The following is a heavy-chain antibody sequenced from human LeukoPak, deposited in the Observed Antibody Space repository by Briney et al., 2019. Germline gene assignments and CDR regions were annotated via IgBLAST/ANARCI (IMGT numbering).Heavy chain of an antibody. CDR3: ASSGWLYCYFDL. Sequence: EPLTLTCSVSGGSISSYYWSWLRRSPGKAREGLGYIYISESTNYNPSLNSRVTISVDTSKNQFSLKLSSVTAADTAVYYCASSGWLYCYFDLWGRGTLVTVSS. CDR1: GGSISSYY. V-gene: IGHV4-59*13. D-gene: IGHD6-19*01. J-gene: IGHJ2*01. CDR2: IYISEST.